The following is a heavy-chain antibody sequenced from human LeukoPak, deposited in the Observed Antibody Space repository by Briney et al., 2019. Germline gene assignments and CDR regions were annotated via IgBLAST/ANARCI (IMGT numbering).Heavy chain of an antibody. CDR1: GFSFSSYW. D-gene: IGHD1-1*01. CDR3: ISDHTGHDDY. Sequence: GGSLRLSCAASGFSFSSYWMHWVRQAPGKGLVWVSRINIDGSTTTYADSVKGRFTISRDNAKNTLSLQMNSLRAEDTAVSYCISDHTGHDDYWGQGTLVTVSS. CDR2: INIDGSTT. J-gene: IGHJ4*02. V-gene: IGHV3-74*01.